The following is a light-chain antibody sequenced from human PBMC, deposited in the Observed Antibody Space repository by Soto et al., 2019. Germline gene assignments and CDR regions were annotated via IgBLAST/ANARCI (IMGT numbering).Light chain of an antibody. Sequence: DIQFSRSPSSLSASVVYRWSMSCRASQSISNYLNWYQQKPGKAPKVLIFAASRLQSGVPSRFSGSGSGTDFTLTISSLQPEDFATYYCQQSYTRTFGQGTKVDIK. CDR3: QQSYTRT. CDR1: QSISNY. J-gene: IGKJ1*01. CDR2: AAS. V-gene: IGKV1-39*01.